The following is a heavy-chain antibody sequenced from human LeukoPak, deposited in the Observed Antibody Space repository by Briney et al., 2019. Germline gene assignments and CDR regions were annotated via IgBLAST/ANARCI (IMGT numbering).Heavy chain of an antibody. Sequence: GGSLRLSCAASGATVSSNYMSWVRQAPGKGLEWVSILYSGGTTYYADSVKGRFTISRDISKNTLYLQMNSLRAEDTAVYCCARTQLGYCSGPSCLDYFDYWGQGTLVTVSS. V-gene: IGHV3-53*01. CDR3: ARTQLGYCSGPSCLDYFDY. D-gene: IGHD2-2*03. CDR2: LYSGGTT. J-gene: IGHJ4*02. CDR1: GATVSSNY.